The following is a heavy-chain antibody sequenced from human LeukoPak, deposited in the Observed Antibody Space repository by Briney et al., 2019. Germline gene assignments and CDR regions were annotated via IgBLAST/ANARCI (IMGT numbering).Heavy chain of an antibody. D-gene: IGHD3-22*01. Sequence: ASVKVSCKASGYTFTSYDVNWVRQAPGQGLEWMGWISAYNGNTNYAQKLQGRVTMTTDTSTSTAYMELRSLRSDDTAVYYCARAPLDDSSGYHYWGQGTLVTVSS. CDR2: ISAYNGNT. J-gene: IGHJ4*02. CDR3: ARAPLDDSSGYHY. V-gene: IGHV1-18*01. CDR1: GYTFTSYD.